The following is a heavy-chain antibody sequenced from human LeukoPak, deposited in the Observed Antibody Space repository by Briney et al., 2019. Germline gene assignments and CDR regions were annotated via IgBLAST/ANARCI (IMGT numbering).Heavy chain of an antibody. J-gene: IGHJ4*02. CDR3: VKFRVEWFGDPEDY. CDR2: ISHSDDST. CDR1: GFTFSSYG. D-gene: IGHD3-10*01. V-gene: IGHV3-23*01. Sequence: GGSLRLSCAASGFTFSSYGMTWVRQAPGKGLEWVSSISHSDDSTYYADSVKGRFTISRDNSKNTPYLQMNSLRAEDTAVYYCVKFRVEWFGDPEDYWGQGTLVTVSS.